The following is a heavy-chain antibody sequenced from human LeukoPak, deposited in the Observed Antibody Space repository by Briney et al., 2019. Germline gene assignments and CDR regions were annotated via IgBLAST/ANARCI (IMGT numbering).Heavy chain of an antibody. J-gene: IGHJ6*03. CDR3: ARRATTVTTGYHYYYMDV. Sequence: ASETLSLTCTVSGGSINSRSYYWGWIRQPPGKGLERIGSVYYGGTTYYNPSPKSRVTISEDTSKNQFSLKLSSVTAADTAVYYCARRATTVTTGYHYYYMDVWGKGTTVTVSS. V-gene: IGHV4-39*01. D-gene: IGHD4-17*01. CDR1: GGSINSRSYY. CDR2: VYYGGTT.